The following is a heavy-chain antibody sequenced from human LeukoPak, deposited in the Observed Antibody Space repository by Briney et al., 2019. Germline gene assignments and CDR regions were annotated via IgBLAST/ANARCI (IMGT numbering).Heavy chain of an antibody. V-gene: IGHV4-30-2*01. CDR1: GGSISSGGYS. CDR3: ARAGYYGSGSYSPFQH. D-gene: IGHD3-10*01. J-gene: IGHJ1*01. Sequence: PSEALSLTCAVSGGSISSGGYSWSWIRQPPGKGLEWIGYIYHSGSTYYNPSLKSRVTISVDRSKNQFSLKLSSVTAADTAVYYCARAGYYGSGSYSPFQHWGQGTLVTVSS. CDR2: IYHSGST.